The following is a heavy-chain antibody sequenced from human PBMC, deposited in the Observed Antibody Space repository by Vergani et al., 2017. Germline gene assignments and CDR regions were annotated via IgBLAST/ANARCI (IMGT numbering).Heavy chain of an antibody. Sequence: EVQLLESGGGLVQPGGSLRLSCAASGFTFSSYAMSWVRQAPGQGLEWVSAISGSGGSTGYADSVKGRFTISRDNAKNSLYLQMNSLRAEDTGLYYCARERNAYYDFWSGYYTQYYFDYWGQGTLVTVSS. CDR1: GFTFSSYA. J-gene: IGHJ4*02. CDR2: ISGSGGST. V-gene: IGHV3-23*01. CDR3: ARERNAYYDFWSGYYTQYYFDY. D-gene: IGHD3-3*01.